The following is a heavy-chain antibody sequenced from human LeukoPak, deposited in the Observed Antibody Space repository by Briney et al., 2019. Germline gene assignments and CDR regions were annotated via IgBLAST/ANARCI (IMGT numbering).Heavy chain of an antibody. CDR1: GGSFSGYS. CDR2: INHSGST. D-gene: IGHD3-16*01. Sequence: PSETLSLTCAVYGGSFSGYSWSGIRQPPGKGLEWIGEINHSGSTNYNPSLKSRVTISVDTSKNQFSLKLSSVTAADTAVYYCAVGGVVTSYYYGMDVWGQGTTVTVSS. V-gene: IGHV4-34*01. CDR3: AVGGVVTSYYYGMDV. J-gene: IGHJ6*02.